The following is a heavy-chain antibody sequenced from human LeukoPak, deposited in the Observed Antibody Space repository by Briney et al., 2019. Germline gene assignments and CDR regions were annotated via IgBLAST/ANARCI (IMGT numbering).Heavy chain of an antibody. Sequence: GESLKISCKGSGYSFTSYWIGWVRQMPGKGLEWMGIIYPGDSDTRYSPSFQGQVTISADKSISTAYLQWSSLKASDTAMYYCARHRPSYGSGSYPVDYWGQGTLVTVSS. D-gene: IGHD3-10*01. J-gene: IGHJ4*02. CDR1: GYSFTSYW. CDR3: ARHRPSYGSGSYPVDY. V-gene: IGHV5-51*01. CDR2: IYPGDSDT.